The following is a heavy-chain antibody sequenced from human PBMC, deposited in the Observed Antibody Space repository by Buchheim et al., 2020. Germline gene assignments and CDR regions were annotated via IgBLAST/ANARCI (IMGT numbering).Heavy chain of an antibody. J-gene: IGHJ3*02. Sequence: EVQLVESGGGLVQPGGSLRLSCAASGFTVSSNYMSWVRQAPGKGLEWVSVIYSGGSTYYADSVKGRFTIYRDNSKNTLYLQMNSLRAEDTAVYYCARDQSGRRDLNAFDIWGQGT. V-gene: IGHV3-66*01. D-gene: IGHD3-3*01. CDR3: ARDQSGRRDLNAFDI. CDR1: GFTVSSNY. CDR2: IYSGGST.